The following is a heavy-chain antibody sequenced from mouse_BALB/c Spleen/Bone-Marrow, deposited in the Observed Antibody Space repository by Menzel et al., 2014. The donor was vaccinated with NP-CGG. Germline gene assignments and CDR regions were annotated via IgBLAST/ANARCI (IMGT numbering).Heavy chain of an antibody. J-gene: IGHJ3*01. D-gene: IGHD2-4*01. CDR3: ARHAYYDQTEVSFVY. CDR2: ISGDGRYT. Sequence: EVNVVESGGGLVKSGGSLKLSCAASGFSFSNYGMSWVRRTPEKRLEWVATISGDGRYTFYSDNVKGRFTISRDNAKNNLYLQLSSLRSEDTALYYCARHAYYDQTEVSFVYWGQGTLVTVSA. V-gene: IGHV5-9-2*01. CDR1: GFSFSNYG.